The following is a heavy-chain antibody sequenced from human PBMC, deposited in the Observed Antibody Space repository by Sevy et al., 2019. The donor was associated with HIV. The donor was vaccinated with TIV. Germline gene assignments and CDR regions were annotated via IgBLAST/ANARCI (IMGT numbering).Heavy chain of an antibody. Sequence: GGSLRLSCAASGFTFSSYWMHWVRQAPGKGLVWVSRISGDGSSTTYADSVRGRFTISRDNAKNTLYLQMNSLRAEDTALYYCARDARATRDFDYWGQGTLVTVSS. D-gene: IGHD1-1*01. V-gene: IGHV3-74*01. CDR2: ISGDGSST. CDR1: GFTFSSYW. J-gene: IGHJ4*02. CDR3: ARDARATRDFDY.